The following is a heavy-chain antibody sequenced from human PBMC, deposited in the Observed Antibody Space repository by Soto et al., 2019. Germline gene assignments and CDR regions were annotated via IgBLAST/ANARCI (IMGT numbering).Heavy chain of an antibody. CDR2: ITSSSSRNI. Sequence: EVQLVESGGGLVKPGGSLRLSCSASGFPFSTYTMYWVRQAPGKGLEWVSSITSSSSRNIFYADSVKGRFTISRDNANNMIFLQMNNLRVEDTAVYYCARDDPVFGAIPRTDIWGHGTTVTVSS. D-gene: IGHD3-3*01. CDR3: ARDDPVFGAIPRTDI. J-gene: IGHJ6*02. V-gene: IGHV3-21*02. CDR1: GFPFSTYT.